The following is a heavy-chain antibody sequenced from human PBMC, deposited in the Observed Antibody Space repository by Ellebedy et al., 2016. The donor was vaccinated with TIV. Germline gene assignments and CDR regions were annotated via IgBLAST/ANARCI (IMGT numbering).Heavy chain of an antibody. V-gene: IGHV1-46*04. CDR3: ARDATYGGKLFN. Sequence: AASVKVSCKAYGYTFTMYNMHWVRQAPGQGLEWMGHINPRDGSTSYAQKLEGRVTMTRDTSTTTVYMELSSLRSEDTAVYYCARDATYGGKLFNWGQGTLVTVSS. CDR2: INPRDGST. J-gene: IGHJ4*02. D-gene: IGHD4-23*01. CDR1: GYTFTMYN.